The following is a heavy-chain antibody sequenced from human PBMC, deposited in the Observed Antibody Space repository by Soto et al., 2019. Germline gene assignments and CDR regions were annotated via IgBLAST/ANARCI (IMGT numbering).Heavy chain of an antibody. CDR2: INPNSGGT. V-gene: IGHV1-2*04. Sequence: ASVKVSCKASGYTFTGYYMHWVRQAPGQGLEWMGWINPNSGGTNYAQKFQGWVTMTRDTSISTAYMELSRLRSDDTAVYYCARDSRSSGWTDYYYGMGVWGQGTTVTVSS. CDR3: ARDSRSSGWTDYYYGMGV. D-gene: IGHD6-19*01. CDR1: GYTFTGYY. J-gene: IGHJ6*02.